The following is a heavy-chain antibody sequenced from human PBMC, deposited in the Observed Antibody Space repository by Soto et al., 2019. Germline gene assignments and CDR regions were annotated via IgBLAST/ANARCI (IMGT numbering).Heavy chain of an antibody. J-gene: IGHJ6*02. CDR3: AREVIAARIISYYGMDV. CDR2: ISSSGSTI. D-gene: IGHD6-6*01. CDR1: GFTFSSYE. V-gene: IGHV3-48*03. Sequence: LRLSCAASGFTFSSYEMNWVRQAPGKGLEWVSYISSSGSTIYYADSVKGRFTISRDNAKNSLYLQMNSLRAEDTAVYYCAREVIAARIISYYGMDVWGQGTTVTVSS.